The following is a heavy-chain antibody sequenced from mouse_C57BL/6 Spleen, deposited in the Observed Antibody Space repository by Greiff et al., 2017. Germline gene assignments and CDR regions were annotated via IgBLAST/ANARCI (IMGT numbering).Heavy chain of an antibody. J-gene: IGHJ4*01. CDR2: IYPGSGST. CDR1: GYTFTSYW. Sequence: VQLQQPGAELVKPGASVKMSCKASGYTFTSYWITWVKQRPGQGLEWIGDIYPGSGSTNYNEKFKSKDTLTVDTSSSTAYMQLSSLTSEDSAVYYCARRDYDPYYAMDYWGQGTSVTVSS. V-gene: IGHV1-55*01. D-gene: IGHD2-4*01. CDR3: ARRDYDPYYAMDY.